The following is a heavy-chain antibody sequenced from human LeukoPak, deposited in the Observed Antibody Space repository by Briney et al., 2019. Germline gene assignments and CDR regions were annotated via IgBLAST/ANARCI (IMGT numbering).Heavy chain of an antibody. V-gene: IGHV4-4*02. D-gene: IGHD3-3*01. CDR2: FHLDGRT. CDR1: GGSLTSTNW. J-gene: IGHJ4*02. CDR3: AREGGFYRPLDY. Sequence: SETLSLTCAVSGGSLTSTNWWTWVRQPPGKGLEWIGEFHLDGRTNYNPSLKSRLIMSVDLPENHISLKLTSVTAADTAVYYCAREGGFYRPLDYSGQGTLVTVSS.